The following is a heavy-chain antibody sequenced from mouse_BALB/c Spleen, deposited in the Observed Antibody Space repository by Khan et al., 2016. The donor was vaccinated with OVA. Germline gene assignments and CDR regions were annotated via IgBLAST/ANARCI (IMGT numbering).Heavy chain of an antibody. Sequence: QVHVKQSGAELVRPGASVKLSCKTSGYIFTNYWIHWIKQRSGQGLEWIARIYPGTDNTYNDEKLKDKATLTADKSSSTAYMQLSSLKSEDSAVYFCAREEALYYFDYWGQGTTLTVSS. CDR1: GYIFTNYW. D-gene: IGHD3-2*02. CDR3: AREEALYYFDY. CDR2: IYPGTDNT. V-gene: IGHV1-76*01. J-gene: IGHJ2*01.